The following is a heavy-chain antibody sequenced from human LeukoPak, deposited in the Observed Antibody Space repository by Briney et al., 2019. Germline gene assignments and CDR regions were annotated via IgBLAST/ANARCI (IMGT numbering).Heavy chain of an antibody. D-gene: IGHD3-10*01. CDR1: GFTFSSYA. Sequence: PGGSLRLSCAASGFTFSSYAMSWVRQAPGKGLEWVSAISGSGGSTYYADSAKGRFTISRDNSKNTLYLQMNSLRAEDTAVYYCAKSLGLLLPKAKSAYFDYWGQGTLVTVSS. CDR3: AKSLGLLLPKAKSAYFDY. J-gene: IGHJ4*02. CDR2: ISGSGGST. V-gene: IGHV3-23*01.